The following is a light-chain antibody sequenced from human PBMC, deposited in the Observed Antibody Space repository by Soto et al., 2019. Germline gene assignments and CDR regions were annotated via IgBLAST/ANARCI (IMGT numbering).Light chain of an antibody. CDR2: AAS. CDR1: QGIRSA. CDR3: LQDYSYFWA. J-gene: IGKJ1*01. Sequence: AIQVTQSPSSLSASVGDSVTITCRTSQGIRSALGWYQQKPGKVPKLLIYAASTSRSGVPSRFSGSGSGRDFTLTISRLQPEDFATYYCLQDYSYFWAFGQGTKVEVK. V-gene: IGKV1-6*01.